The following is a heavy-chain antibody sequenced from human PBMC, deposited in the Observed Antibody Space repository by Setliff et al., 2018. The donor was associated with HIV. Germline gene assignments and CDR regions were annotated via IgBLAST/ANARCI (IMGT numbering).Heavy chain of an antibody. CDR2: IGQDGSEK. Sequence: GSLRLSCAASRFDFNNYWMCWVRQAPGKGLEWVANIGQDGSEKNYVDSVKGRFTISRDNAKNSMDLQMNSLRAEDTAIYYFARKLRPGHGVDVWGQGTTVTVSS. CDR3: ARKLRPGHGVDV. CDR1: RFDFNNYW. D-gene: IGHD3-10*01. J-gene: IGHJ6*02. V-gene: IGHV3-7*01.